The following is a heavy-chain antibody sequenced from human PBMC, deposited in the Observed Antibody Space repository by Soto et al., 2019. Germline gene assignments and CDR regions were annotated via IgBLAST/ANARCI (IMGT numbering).Heavy chain of an antibody. CDR3: ARSPEATVTAFDF. CDR2: IYYSGST. V-gene: IGHV4-31*03. D-gene: IGHD4-17*01. Sequence: PSETLSLTCTVSGGSISSGGYYWSWIRQHPGKGLEWIGYIYYSGSTYYNPSLKSRVTISVDTSKNQFSLKLSSVTAADTAVYYCARSPEATVTAFDFWGLGTLVTVSS. J-gene: IGHJ4*02. CDR1: GGSISSGGYY.